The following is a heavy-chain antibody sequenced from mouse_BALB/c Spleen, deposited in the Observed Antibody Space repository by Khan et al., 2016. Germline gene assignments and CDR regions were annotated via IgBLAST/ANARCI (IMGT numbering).Heavy chain of an antibody. CDR3: RRWITYSGSSRFDY. Sequence: QVQLQQSGAELVRPGASVTLSCKTSGYTFTDCELHWVKQTPVHGLEWIGGIDPETGGTACNQKFKGKATLTADKSSSTAYMELRSLTSEDSAVYFWRRWITYSGSSRFDYWGQGSTLTVSS. CDR2: IDPETGGT. D-gene: IGHD2-10*01. V-gene: IGHV1-15*01. J-gene: IGHJ2*01. CDR1: GYTFTDCE.